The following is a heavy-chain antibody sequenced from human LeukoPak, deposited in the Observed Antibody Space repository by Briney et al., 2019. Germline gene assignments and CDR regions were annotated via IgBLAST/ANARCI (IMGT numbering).Heavy chain of an antibody. CDR1: GYTFTSYY. CDR3: ARLIVGPTYFDY. V-gene: IGHV1-8*03. J-gene: IGHJ4*02. Sequence: ASVKVSCKASGYTFTSYYMHWVRQAPGQGLEWMGWMNPNSGNTGYAQKFQGRVTITRNTSISTAYMELSSLRSEDTAVYYCARLIVGPTYFDYWGQGTLVTVSS. D-gene: IGHD1-26*01. CDR2: MNPNSGNT.